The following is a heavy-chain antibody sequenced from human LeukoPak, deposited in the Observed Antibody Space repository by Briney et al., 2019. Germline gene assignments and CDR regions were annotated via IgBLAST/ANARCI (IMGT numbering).Heavy chain of an antibody. CDR2: ISSSGGYI. V-gene: IGHV3-21*03. D-gene: IGHD4-23*01. J-gene: IGHJ4*02. CDR3: ARDDVTPGIDY. CDR1: GFTFSSYT. Sequence: GGSLRLSCAASGFTFSSYTMNWVRQAPGKGLEWASSISSSGGYIYYADSVKGRFTISRDNAKNSLYLQMNSLRAEDTAVYYCARDDVTPGIDYWGQGTLVTVSS.